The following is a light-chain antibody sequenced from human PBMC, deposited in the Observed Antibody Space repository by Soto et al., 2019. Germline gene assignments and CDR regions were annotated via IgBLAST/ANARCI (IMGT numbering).Light chain of an antibody. J-gene: IGKJ1*01. V-gene: IGKV1-33*01. CDR3: QQYGSSGT. CDR1: QDIGNY. Sequence: DIQMTPSPSSLSASVVYRFNLTGQASQDIGNYLNWYQQKPGKAPKLLIYKASTLKSGVPSSFGGSGSGTDFTLTISRLEPEDFAVYYCQQYGSSGTFGQGTTVDIK. CDR2: KAS.